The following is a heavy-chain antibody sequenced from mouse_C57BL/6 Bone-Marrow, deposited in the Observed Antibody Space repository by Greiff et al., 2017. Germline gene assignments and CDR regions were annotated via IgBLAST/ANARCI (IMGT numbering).Heavy chain of an antibody. J-gene: IGHJ2*01. CDR2: INPSSGYT. CDR3: ARPDGY. Sequence: QVQLKQSGAELAKPGASVKLSCKASGYTFTSYWMHWVKQRPGQGLEWIGYINPSSGYTKSNQKFKDKATLTAYKSSSTAYMQLSSLSYGDSAVYDWARPDGYWGQGTTLTVSS. D-gene: IGHD2-3*01. V-gene: IGHV1-7*01. CDR1: GYTFTSYW.